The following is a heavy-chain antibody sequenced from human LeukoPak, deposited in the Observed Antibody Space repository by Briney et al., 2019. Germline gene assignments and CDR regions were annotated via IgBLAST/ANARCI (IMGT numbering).Heavy chain of an antibody. D-gene: IGHD4-17*01. V-gene: IGHV3-21*01. Sequence: PGGSLRLSCAASGFTFTSYSLSWVRQAPGKGLEWVSSISSGSNYIYYADSVKGRFTISRDNAKNSLYLQMNSLRAEDTAVYYCATDPTTVTRSSVNYWGQGTLVTVSS. CDR2: ISSGSNYI. CDR3: ATDPTTVTRSSVNY. J-gene: IGHJ4*02. CDR1: GFTFTSYS.